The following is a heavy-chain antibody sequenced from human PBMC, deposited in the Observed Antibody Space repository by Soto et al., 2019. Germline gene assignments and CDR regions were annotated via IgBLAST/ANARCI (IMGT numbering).Heavy chain of an antibody. J-gene: IGHJ5*02. CDR3: AADGEWELHHWFAP. D-gene: IGHD1-26*01. CDR2: VVLGSGNT. CDR1: GDTFTTSA. Sequence: QTQLVQSGPEVKKPGTSVKVSGKASGDTFTTSAVQWVRQARGQRLEWIGWVVLGSGNTNYAQNFQERVTITRDMSTSTVYMELSSLTSEETAVYYCAADGEWELHHWFAPWGQGTLVTVSS. V-gene: IGHV1-58*01.